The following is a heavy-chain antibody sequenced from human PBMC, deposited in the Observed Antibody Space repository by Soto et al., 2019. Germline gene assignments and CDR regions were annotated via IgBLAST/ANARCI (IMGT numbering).Heavy chain of an antibody. CDR1: VGPTSSYY. V-gene: IGHV4-59*12. D-gene: IGHD2-15*01. J-gene: IGHJ6*02. CDR3: AREGPGYCSGGSCAPVVDV. CDR2: IYYSGST. Sequence: SETLSLTGTVPVGPTSSYYGRWTRQHPEQGLAWIGYIYYSGSTNYNPSLKSRITINPDTSKNQFSLQLNSVTPEDTAVYYCAREGPGYCSGGSCAPVVDVWGQGTTVTVSS.